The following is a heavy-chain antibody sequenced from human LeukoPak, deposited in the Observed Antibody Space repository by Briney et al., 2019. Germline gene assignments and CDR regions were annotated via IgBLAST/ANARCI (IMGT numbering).Heavy chain of an antibody. CDR1: GGSIRSYH. CDR3: AMSLGPLSMTNSFLDP. J-gene: IGHJ5*02. CDR2: VYDIGRT. D-gene: IGHD3-3*01. V-gene: IGHV4-59*03. Sequence: SQTLSLTCTVSGGSIRSYHWSWIRQPPGKGLEWIGHVYDIGRTAFNPSLRSRLSMSVDTSKNQFYLRLSSVTAADTAVYYCAMSLGPLSMTNSFLDPWGQGALVPVSS.